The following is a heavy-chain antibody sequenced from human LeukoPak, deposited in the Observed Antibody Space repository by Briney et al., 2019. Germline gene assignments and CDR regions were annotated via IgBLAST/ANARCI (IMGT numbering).Heavy chain of an antibody. CDR3: ATISPRGGGSYSDAFDI. CDR1: GYTLTELS. V-gene: IGHV1-24*01. D-gene: IGHD1-26*01. Sequence: ASVKVSCKVSGYTLTELSMHWVRQAPGKGLEWMGGFDPEDGETIHAQKFQGRVTMTEDTSTDTAYMELSSLRSEDTAVYYCATISPRGGGSYSDAFDIWGQGTMVTVSS. CDR2: FDPEDGET. J-gene: IGHJ3*02.